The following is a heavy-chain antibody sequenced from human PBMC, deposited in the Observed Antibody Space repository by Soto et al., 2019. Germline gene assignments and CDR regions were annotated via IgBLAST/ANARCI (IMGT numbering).Heavy chain of an antibody. D-gene: IGHD6-19*01. CDR2: ISSSSSYI. CDR1: GFTFSSYS. Sequence: GGSLRLSCAASGFTFSSYSMNWVRQAPGKGLEWVSSISSSSSYIYYADSVKGRFTISRDNAKNSLYLQMNSLRAEDTAVYYCAREKGAVAGTGAFDIWGQGTMVTVSS. CDR3: AREKGAVAGTGAFDI. V-gene: IGHV3-21*01. J-gene: IGHJ3*02.